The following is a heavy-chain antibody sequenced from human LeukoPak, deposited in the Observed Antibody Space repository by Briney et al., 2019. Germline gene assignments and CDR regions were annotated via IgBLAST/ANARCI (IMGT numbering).Heavy chain of an antibody. CDR1: GFAFSFFA. V-gene: IGHV3-23*01. CDR2: ISGNGGGT. Sequence: PGGSLRLSCTASGFAFSFFAMSWLRQPPGKGLEWVSGISGNGGGTYYADSVKGRFTISRDNSKNTLYLQMNSLRAEDTAVYYCAKSFGYSRSWFDYWGQGTPVTLPS. D-gene: IGHD6-13*01. J-gene: IGHJ4*02. CDR3: AKSFGYSRSWFDY.